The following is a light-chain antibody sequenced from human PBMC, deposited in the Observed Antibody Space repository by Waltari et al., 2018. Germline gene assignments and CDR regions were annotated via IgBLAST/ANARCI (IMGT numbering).Light chain of an antibody. CDR2: KAS. Sequence: DIQMTQSPSTLSAPVGDRVTITCRASQSIPRWLAWYQQKPGKAPKLLIYKASILESGVPSRFSGGGSGTEFTLTISSLQPDDFATYYCQHYDSYSATFGGGTKVEIK. CDR3: QHYDSYSAT. J-gene: IGKJ4*02. CDR1: QSIPRW. V-gene: IGKV1-5*03.